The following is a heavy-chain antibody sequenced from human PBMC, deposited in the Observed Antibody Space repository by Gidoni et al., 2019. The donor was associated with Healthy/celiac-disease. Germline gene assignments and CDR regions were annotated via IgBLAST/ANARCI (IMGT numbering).Heavy chain of an antibody. D-gene: IGHD2-15*01. Sequence: EVQLVESGGGLVQPGGSLRLSCAASGFTFSSYWMHSVRQAPGKGLVWVSRINSDGRSTSYADSVKGRFTISRDNAKNTLYLQMNSLRAEDTAVYYCARGGYCSGGSCYSAYYYYMDVWGKGTTVTVSS. CDR2: INSDGRST. V-gene: IGHV3-74*01. CDR3: ARGGYCSGGSCYSAYYYYMDV. J-gene: IGHJ6*03. CDR1: GFTFSSYW.